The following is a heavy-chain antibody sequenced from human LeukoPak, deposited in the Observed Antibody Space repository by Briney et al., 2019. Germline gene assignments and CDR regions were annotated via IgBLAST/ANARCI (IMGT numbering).Heavy chain of an antibody. CDR2: IKQDGSEK. D-gene: IGHD3-10*01. CDR1: RFTFSSYW. CDR3: ARAGNFYGSGSYYYFDY. J-gene: IGHJ4*02. V-gene: IGHV3-7*01. Sequence: PGGSLRLSCADSRFTFSSYWMSWVRQAPGRGLEWLANIKQDGSEKYYVDSVKGRFTISRDNAKNSLYLQMNSLRAEDTAVYYCARAGNFYGSGSYYYFDYWGQGTLVTVSS.